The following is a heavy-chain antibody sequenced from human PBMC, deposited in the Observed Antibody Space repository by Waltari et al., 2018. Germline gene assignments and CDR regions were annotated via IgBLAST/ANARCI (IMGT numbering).Heavy chain of an antibody. Sequence: EVQLVESGGGLVKPGGSLRLSCAASGFTFSNAWMNWVRPAQGKGLEWVGRIKSKTDGGTTDYAAPVKGRFTIARDDSKNTLYLQMNSLKTEETAVYYCTTVATVRAFDIWGQGTMVTVSS. CDR1: GFTFSNAW. J-gene: IGHJ3*02. V-gene: IGHV3-15*07. D-gene: IGHD4-17*01. CDR3: TTVATVRAFDI. CDR2: IKSKTDGGTT.